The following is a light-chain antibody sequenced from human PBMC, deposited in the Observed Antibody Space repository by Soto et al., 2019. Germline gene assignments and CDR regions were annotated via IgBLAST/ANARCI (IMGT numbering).Light chain of an antibody. Sequence: VLTQSPGTLSLSPGERATLSYRASQSVNNNYLAWYQQSPGQAPRLLIYVASTRATGIPGMFTGSGSGKDVSHTSSRLEPADFTVYYCQQYSNTPPPFGGGTKVDIK. J-gene: IGKJ4*01. CDR1: QSVNNNY. CDR3: QQYSNTPPP. CDR2: VAS. V-gene: IGKV3-20*01.